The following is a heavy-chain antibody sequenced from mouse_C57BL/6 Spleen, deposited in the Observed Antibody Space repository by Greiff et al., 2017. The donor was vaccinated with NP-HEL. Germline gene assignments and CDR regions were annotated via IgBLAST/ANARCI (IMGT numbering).Heavy chain of an antibody. V-gene: IGHV1-26*01. CDR1: GYTFTDYY. D-gene: IGHD3-2*02. Sequence: VQLQQSGPELVKPGASVKISCKASGYTFTDYYMNWVKQSHGKSLEWIGDINPNNGGTSYNQKFKGKATLTVDKSSSTAYMELRSLTSEDSAVYYCANLDSSGYWFAYWGQGTLVTVSA. J-gene: IGHJ3*01. CDR2: INPNNGGT. CDR3: ANLDSSGYWFAY.